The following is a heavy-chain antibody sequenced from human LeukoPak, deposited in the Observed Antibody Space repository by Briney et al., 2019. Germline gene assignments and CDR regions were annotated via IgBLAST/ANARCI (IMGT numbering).Heavy chain of an antibody. V-gene: IGHV3-53*01. CDR3: ASVSSTSSFDY. CDR2: IYSGGST. J-gene: IGHJ4*02. D-gene: IGHD2-2*01. Sequence: PGGSLRLSCAASGFTVSSNYMSWVRQAPGKGLEWVSVIYSGGSTYYADSVKGRFTISRDNSKNTLYLQMNSLRAEDTAVYYCASVSSTSSFDYWGQGTLVTVSS. CDR1: GFTVSSNY.